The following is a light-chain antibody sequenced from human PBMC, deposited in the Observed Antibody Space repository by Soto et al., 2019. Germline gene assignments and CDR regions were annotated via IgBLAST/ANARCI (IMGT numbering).Light chain of an antibody. V-gene: IGKV1-39*01. Sequence: DIQMTQSPSTLSASVGDRVTITCRASQSISTYLNWYQQKPGKAPNLLIFAASTLQSGVPSRFSGSGSGTDFNLTIRSLHPEDFATYYCQQSYTAPLTFGGGTKVDIK. CDR2: AAS. J-gene: IGKJ4*01. CDR1: QSISTY. CDR3: QQSYTAPLT.